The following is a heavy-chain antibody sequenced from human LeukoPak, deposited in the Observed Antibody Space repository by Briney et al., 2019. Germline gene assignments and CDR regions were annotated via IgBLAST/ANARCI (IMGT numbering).Heavy chain of an antibody. CDR2: IIPIFGTA. Sequence: SVKVSCKASGGTFSSYAISWVRQAPGPGLEWMGGIIPIFGTANYAQKFQGRVTITTDESTSTAYMELSSLRSEDTAVYYCAREVVVVPTAPLGSYYYYYYMDVWGKGTTVTVSS. D-gene: IGHD2-2*01. V-gene: IGHV1-69*05. J-gene: IGHJ6*03. CDR1: GGTFSSYA. CDR3: AREVVVVPTAPLGSYYYYYYMDV.